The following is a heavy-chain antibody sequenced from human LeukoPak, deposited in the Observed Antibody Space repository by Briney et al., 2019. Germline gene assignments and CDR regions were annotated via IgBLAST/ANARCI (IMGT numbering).Heavy chain of an antibody. CDR1: GFTLSSYW. V-gene: IGHV3-7*01. J-gene: IGHJ4*02. CDR3: ARDRDGYREFFDY. D-gene: IGHD5-24*01. CDR2: INQDGSEK. Sequence: GGSLRLSCAASGFTLSSYWMSWVRQAPGKGLEWVANINQDGSEKYYVDSVKGRFTISRDNAKNSLYLQMNSLRAEDTAVYYCARDRDGYREFFDYWGQGTLVTVSS.